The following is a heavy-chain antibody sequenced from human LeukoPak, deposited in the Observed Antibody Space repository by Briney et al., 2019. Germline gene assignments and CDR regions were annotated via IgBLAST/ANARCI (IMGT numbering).Heavy chain of an antibody. V-gene: IGHV3-48*03. CDR2: ISSSGSTI. D-gene: IGHD2-15*01. CDR1: GFTFSSYE. Sequence: GGSLRPSCAASGFTFSSYEMNWVRQAPGKGLEWVSYISSSGSTIYYADSVKGRFTISRDNAKNSLYLQMNSLRAEDTAVYYCARDQYLDCSGGSCYKFDYWGQGTLVTVSS. J-gene: IGHJ4*02. CDR3: ARDQYLDCSGGSCYKFDY.